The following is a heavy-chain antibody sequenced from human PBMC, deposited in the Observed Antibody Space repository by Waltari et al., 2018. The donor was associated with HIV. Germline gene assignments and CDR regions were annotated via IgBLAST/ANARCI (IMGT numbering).Heavy chain of an antibody. Sequence: QLRLQESGSGLVKPSQTLSLTCVVSGGSISSGGYSWSWIRQPPGKGLEWIGNIYHSGISVYTPSLKSRVTISVDRSKNQLSLNRTSGTAADTGVYFCARGDPDYGMDVWGQGTTVTVS. J-gene: IGHJ6*02. CDR3: ARGDPDYGMDV. CDR1: GGSISSGGYS. D-gene: IGHD2-21*02. CDR2: IYHSGIS. V-gene: IGHV4-30-2*01.